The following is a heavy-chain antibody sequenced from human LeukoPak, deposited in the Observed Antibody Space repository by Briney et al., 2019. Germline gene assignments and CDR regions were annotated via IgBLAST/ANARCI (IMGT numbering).Heavy chain of an antibody. D-gene: IGHD3-3*01. CDR2: IKQDRSEK. V-gene: IGHV3-7*01. CDR1: GFTFTNYW. Sequence: PGGSLRLSCAASGFTFTNYWMSWVRQAPGKGLELVANIKQDRSEKYYVDSVKGRFTISRDNAKNSLYLQMNSLRAEVTAVYYCARLREIPVFGVVTKSTSYFDYWGQGTLVTVSS. CDR3: ARLREIPVFGVVTKSTSYFDY. J-gene: IGHJ4*02.